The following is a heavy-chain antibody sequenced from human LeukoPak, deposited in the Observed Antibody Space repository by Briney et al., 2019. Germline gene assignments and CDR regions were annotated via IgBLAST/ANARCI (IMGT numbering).Heavy chain of an antibody. CDR1: GFTFNYAW. CDR2: TVSEIDGGTT. D-gene: IGHD1-7*01. J-gene: IGHJ6*02. Sequence: GGSLRLSCAASGFTFNYAWMSWVRQVPGKGLEWVGQTVSEIDGGTTDYASPVKGRFTISRDDSKSTLYLQMNSLKIEDTAVYYCTTDEDWNYARKDVWGQGATVIVSS. V-gene: IGHV3-15*04. CDR3: TTDEDWNYARKDV.